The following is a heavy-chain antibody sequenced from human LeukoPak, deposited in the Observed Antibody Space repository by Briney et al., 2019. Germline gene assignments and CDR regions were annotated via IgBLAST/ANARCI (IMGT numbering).Heavy chain of an antibody. CDR3: ARDLLTAGIFGSNY. CDR1: GFTLSSYS. V-gene: IGHV3-21*01. Sequence: GGSLRLSCAASGFTLSSYSMNWVRQAPGKGLEWVSSISSSSSYIYYADSVKGRFTISRDNAKNSLYLQMNSLRAEDTAVYYCARDLLTAGIFGSNYWGQGTLVTVSS. J-gene: IGHJ4*02. CDR2: ISSSSSYI. D-gene: IGHD3-3*01.